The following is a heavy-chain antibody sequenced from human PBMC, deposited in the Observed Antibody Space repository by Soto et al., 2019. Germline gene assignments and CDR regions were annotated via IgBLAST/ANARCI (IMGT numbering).Heavy chain of an antibody. Sequence: SVKVSCKASGFTFTSSAVQWVRQARGQRLEWIGWIVVGSGNTNYAQKFQERVTITRDMSTSTAYMELSSLRSEDTAVYYCARAYYYDSSGYYLYQHWGQGTLVTVSS. D-gene: IGHD3-22*01. CDR2: IVVGSGNT. J-gene: IGHJ1*01. CDR1: GFTFTSSA. V-gene: IGHV1-58*01. CDR3: ARAYYYDSSGYYLYQH.